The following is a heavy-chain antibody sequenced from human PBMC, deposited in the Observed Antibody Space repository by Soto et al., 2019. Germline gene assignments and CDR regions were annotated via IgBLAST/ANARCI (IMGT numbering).Heavy chain of an antibody. V-gene: IGHV2-5*01. CDR1: GFSLSTSGSA. J-gene: IGHJ5*02. Sequence: QINLKESAPTVVKPTQTLTLTCTFSGFSLSTSGSAEGWIRQPPGRALDRLALIYWYGDTRYDPYNPSLDGRVSVTKSTSKVQVALTLTNVDPAETATYFCARRSTMTMFGLVLDIGVGCDPWGQGTRVFVSS. CDR2: IYWYGDT. CDR3: ARRSTMTMFGLVLDIGVGCDP. D-gene: IGHD3-10*02.